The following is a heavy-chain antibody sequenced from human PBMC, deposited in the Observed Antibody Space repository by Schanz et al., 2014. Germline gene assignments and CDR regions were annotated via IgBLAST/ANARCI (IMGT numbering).Heavy chain of an antibody. CDR2: IGSSSTTM. CDR1: GFTVNTNY. CDR3: ARESVSRTRLFDP. D-gene: IGHD3-3*01. Sequence: EVQLVESGGGLIQPGGSLRLSCAVSGFTVNTNYMSWVRQAPGKGLEWISYIGSSSTTMYYADSVKGRFTISRDNAKNSLYLQMNSLRDEDTAVYYCARESVSRTRLFDPWGQGTLVTVSS. J-gene: IGHJ5*02. V-gene: IGHV3-48*02.